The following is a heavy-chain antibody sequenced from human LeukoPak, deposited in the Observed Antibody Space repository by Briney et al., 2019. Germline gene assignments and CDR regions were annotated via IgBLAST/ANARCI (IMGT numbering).Heavy chain of an antibody. D-gene: IGHD3-3*01. CDR1: GYTFTSYD. V-gene: IGHV1-18*01. CDR3: VRDHPRLRFLEWLLLDGFDY. J-gene: IGHJ4*02. Sequence: ASVKVSCKASGYTFTSYDISWVLQAPGQGLEWMGWISAYNGNTNYAQKLQGRVTMTTDTSTSTAYMELRSLRSDDTAVYYCVRDHPRLRFLEWLLLDGFDYWGQGTLVTVSS. CDR2: ISAYNGNT.